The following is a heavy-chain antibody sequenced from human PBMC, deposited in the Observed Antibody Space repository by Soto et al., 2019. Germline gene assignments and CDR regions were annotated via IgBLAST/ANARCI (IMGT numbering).Heavy chain of an antibody. D-gene: IGHD2-2*01. J-gene: IGHJ6*02. CDR3: ARIISAAKLVHYYYGMDV. Sequence: PSETLSLTCAVYGGSFSGYYWSWIRQPPGKGLEWIGEINHSGSTNYNPSLKSRVTISVDTSKNQFSLKLSSVTAADTAVYYCARIISAAKLVHYYYGMDVWGQGTTVNV. CDR1: GGSFSGYY. V-gene: IGHV4-34*01. CDR2: INHSGST.